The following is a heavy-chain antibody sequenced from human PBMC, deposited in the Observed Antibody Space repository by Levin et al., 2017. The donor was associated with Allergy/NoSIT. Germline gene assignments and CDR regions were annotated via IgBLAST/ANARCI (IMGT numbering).Heavy chain of an antibody. J-gene: IGHJ3*02. Sequence: GSLRLSCTVSGGSISSYYWSWIRQPPGKGLEWIGYIYYSGSTNYNPSLKSRVTISVDTSKNQFSLKLSSVTAADTAVYYCATEELGYYDSSGYSPGAFDIWGQGTMVTVSS. D-gene: IGHD3-22*01. CDR3: ATEELGYYDSSGYSPGAFDI. V-gene: IGHV4-59*01. CDR2: IYYSGST. CDR1: GGSISSYY.